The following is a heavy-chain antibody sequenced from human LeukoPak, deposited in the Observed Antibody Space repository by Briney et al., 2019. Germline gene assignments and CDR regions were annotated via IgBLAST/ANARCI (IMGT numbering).Heavy chain of an antibody. D-gene: IGHD3-22*01. J-gene: IGHJ4*02. CDR2: IIPILGIA. CDR1: GGTFSSYA. Sequence: GASVKVSCKASGGTFSSYAISWVRQAPGQGLEWMGRIIPILGIANYAQKFQGRVTITADKSTSTAYMELSSLRPEDTAVYYCAREDGTYYYDSSGYYQFDYWGQGTLVTVSS. V-gene: IGHV1-69*04. CDR3: AREDGTYYYDSSGYYQFDY.